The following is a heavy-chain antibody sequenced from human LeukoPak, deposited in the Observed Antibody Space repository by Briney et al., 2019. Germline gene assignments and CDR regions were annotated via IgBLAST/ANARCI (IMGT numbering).Heavy chain of an antibody. V-gene: IGHV3-48*01. Sequence: GGSLRLSCAASGFTFTIFGLNWVRQAPGKGPEWVSYIDARSGITYYADSVQGRFTISRDNAKESVFLQMNSLRADDTAVYYCARTYDFGRGPPGDAFDNWGPGTLVTVSS. CDR3: ARTYDFGRGPPGDAFDN. CDR1: GFTFTIFG. J-gene: IGHJ3*02. CDR2: IDARSGIT. D-gene: IGHD3-3*01.